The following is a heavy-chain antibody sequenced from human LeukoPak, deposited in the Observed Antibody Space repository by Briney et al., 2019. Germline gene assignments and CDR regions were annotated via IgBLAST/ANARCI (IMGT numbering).Heavy chain of an antibody. CDR3: ARTYSSGWYGGDYFDY. J-gene: IGHJ4*02. V-gene: IGHV4-39*01. Sequence: SETLSLTCTVSGGSISSSRYSWAWIRQPPGKGLEWIGSIYYSGTTYNNPSLKSRVTISVDTSKNQFSLKLSSVTATDTAVYYCARTYSSGWYGGDYFDYWGQGTLVTVSS. CDR1: GGSISSSRYS. D-gene: IGHD6-19*01. CDR2: IYYSGTT.